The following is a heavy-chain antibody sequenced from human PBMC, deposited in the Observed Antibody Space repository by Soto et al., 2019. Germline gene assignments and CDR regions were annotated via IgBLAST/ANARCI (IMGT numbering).Heavy chain of an antibody. CDR3: ARDKITGLCDY. CDR2: INHSGST. V-gene: IGHV4-34*01. J-gene: IGHJ4*02. D-gene: IGHD2-8*02. CDR1: GGSFSGYY. Sequence: QVQLQQWGAGLLKPSETLSHTCAVYGGSFSGYYWTWIRQPPGTGLEWIGEINHSGSTNYNPSLKSRVTISVDTSKNQFSLTLTSVTAADTAVYYCARDKITGLCDYWGQGTLVTVSS.